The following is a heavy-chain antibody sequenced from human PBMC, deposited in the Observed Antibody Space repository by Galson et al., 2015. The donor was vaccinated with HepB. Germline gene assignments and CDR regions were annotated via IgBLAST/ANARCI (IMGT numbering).Heavy chain of an antibody. D-gene: IGHD5-12*01. CDR2: ISYDGSNK. J-gene: IGHJ6*02. CDR3: AKATNRRGYSGYDYVGSFYSGMDV. CDR1: GFTFSSYA. V-gene: IGHV3-30*04. Sequence: SLRLSCAASGFTFSSYAMHWVRQAPGKGLEWVAVISYDGSNKYYADSVKGRFTISRDNSKNTLYLQMNSLRAEDTAVYYCAKATNRRGYSGYDYVGSFYSGMDVSGQGTTVTASS.